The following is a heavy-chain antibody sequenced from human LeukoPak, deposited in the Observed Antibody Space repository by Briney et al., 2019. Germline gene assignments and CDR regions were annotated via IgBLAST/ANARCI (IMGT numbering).Heavy chain of an antibody. J-gene: IGHJ6*03. CDR1: GFTFSSYA. V-gene: IGHV3-23*01. Sequence: GGSLRLSCAASGFTFSSYAMSWVRQAPGKGLEWVSAISGSGGSTYYADSVKGRFTMSRDNSKNTLYLQMNSLRAEDTAVYYCAKRGGDIDYYYYYMDVWGKGTTVTVSS. CDR3: AKRGGDIDYYYYYMDV. D-gene: IGHD3-3*01. CDR2: ISGSGGST.